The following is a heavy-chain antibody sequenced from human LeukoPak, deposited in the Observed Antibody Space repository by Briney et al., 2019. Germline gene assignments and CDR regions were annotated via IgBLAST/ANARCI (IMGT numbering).Heavy chain of an antibody. V-gene: IGHV1-2*02. J-gene: IGHJ4*02. CDR3: ARVYGSGSHALHY. D-gene: IGHD3-10*01. CDR1: GYTFTDYY. CDR2: MNPNSGAT. Sequence: ASVKVSCKASGYTFTDYYIHWVRQPPGQGLELMGWMNPNSGATDYAQKFQGRVTMTRDTSINTAYMELSRLRSDDTALYYCARVYGSGSHALHYWGQGTLVTVSS.